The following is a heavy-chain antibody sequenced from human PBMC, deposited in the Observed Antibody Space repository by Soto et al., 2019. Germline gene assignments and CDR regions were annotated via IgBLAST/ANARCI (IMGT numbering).Heavy chain of an antibody. V-gene: IGHV3-30*02. CDR3: TIVRVADSALDH. CDR1: GFIFSNNG. Sequence: PGGSLRLSCVGSGFIFSNNGVDWVRQTPGKGLEWVAFMSYDGSDTFYADSVKGRFTISRDNSKNTLFLHMSNLRAEDTAMYYCTIVRVADSALDHWGQGTLVTVSS. D-gene: IGHD3-10*02. CDR2: MSYDGSDT. J-gene: IGHJ4*02.